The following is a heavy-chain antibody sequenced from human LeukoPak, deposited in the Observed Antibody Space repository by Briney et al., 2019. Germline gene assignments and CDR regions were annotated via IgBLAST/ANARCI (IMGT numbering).Heavy chain of an antibody. D-gene: IGHD2-15*01. CDR3: ARSQGYCSGGSCLQGDWFDP. J-gene: IGHJ5*02. Sequence: PSETLSLTCTVSGGSISSGNYYWSWIRQPAGKGLEWIGRIYTRGSTKYTPSLKSRVTMSVDTSKNQFSLKLSSVTAADTAVYYCARSQGYCSGGSCLQGDWFDPWGQGTLVTVSS. V-gene: IGHV4-61*02. CDR2: IYTRGST. CDR1: GGSISSGNYY.